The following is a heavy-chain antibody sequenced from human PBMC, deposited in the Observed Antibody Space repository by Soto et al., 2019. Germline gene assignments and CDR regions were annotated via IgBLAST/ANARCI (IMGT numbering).Heavy chain of an antibody. D-gene: IGHD2-8*01. V-gene: IGHV3-48*02. Sequence: TGGSLRLSCAASGFTFSRYSMNWVRQAPGKGLEWVSYISSSGSPKYYADSVKGRFTIPRDNAKNSLYLQMNSLRDEDTAVYYCARVYSYGMDVWGQGTTVTVSS. J-gene: IGHJ6*02. CDR3: ARVYSYGMDV. CDR2: ISSSGSPK. CDR1: GFTFSRYS.